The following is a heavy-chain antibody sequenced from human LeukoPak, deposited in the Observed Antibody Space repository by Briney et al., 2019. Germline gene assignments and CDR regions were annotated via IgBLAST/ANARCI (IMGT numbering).Heavy chain of an antibody. CDR1: GGSISSGDYY. CDR2: XXYSGST. D-gene: IGHD2-2*01. Sequence: PSQTLSLTCTVSGGSISSGDYYWSWIRQPPGKXXXXXXXXXYSGSTYYNPSLKSRVTISVDTSKNQFSLKLSSVTAADTAAYYCARVYTGYCSSTSCYVLDYWGQGTLVTVSS. J-gene: IGHJ4*02. CDR3: ARVYTGYCSSTSCYVLDY. V-gene: IGHV4-30-4*01.